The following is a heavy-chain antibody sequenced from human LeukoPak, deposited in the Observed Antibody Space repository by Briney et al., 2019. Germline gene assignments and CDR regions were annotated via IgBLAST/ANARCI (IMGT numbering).Heavy chain of an antibody. Sequence: SGTLYLTCAVSGGSISSSNWWSWVRQPPGKGLEWIGEIYHSGSTNYNPSLKSRVTISVDKSKNQFSLKLSSVTAADTAVYYCARILAYCGGDCYSLSPYYYYYGMDVWGQGTTVTVSS. CDR2: IYHSGST. D-gene: IGHD2-21*02. CDR1: GGSISSSNW. CDR3: ARILAYCGGDCYSLSPYYYYYGMDV. V-gene: IGHV4-4*02. J-gene: IGHJ6*02.